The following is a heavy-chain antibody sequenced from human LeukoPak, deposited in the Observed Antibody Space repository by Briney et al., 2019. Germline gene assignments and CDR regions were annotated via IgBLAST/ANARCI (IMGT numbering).Heavy chain of an antibody. CDR2: ISSSSSYI. CDR3: ARGPSYGDYVLLNAFDI. J-gene: IGHJ3*02. D-gene: IGHD4-17*01. CDR1: GFTFSSYG. V-gene: IGHV3-21*01. Sequence: GGSLRLSCAASGFTFSSYGMHWVRQAPGKGLEWVSSISSSSSYIYYADSVKGRFTISRDNAKNSLYLQMNSLRAENTAVYYCARGPSYGDYVLLNAFDIWGQGTMVTVSS.